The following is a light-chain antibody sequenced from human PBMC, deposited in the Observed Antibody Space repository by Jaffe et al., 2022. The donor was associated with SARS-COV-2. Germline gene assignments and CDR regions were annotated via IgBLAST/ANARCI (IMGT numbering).Light chain of an antibody. CDR1: QSVSSN. CDR3: QHYKNWPRT. J-gene: IGKJ2*01. V-gene: IGKV3-15*01. Sequence: EIVMTQSPAILSVSPGEGATLSCRASQSVSSNLAWYQHKPGQAPRLLIYGASTRATGIPARFSGSGSGTEFTLTISSLQSEDFAVYYCQHYKNWPRTFGRGTTLEIK. CDR2: GAS.